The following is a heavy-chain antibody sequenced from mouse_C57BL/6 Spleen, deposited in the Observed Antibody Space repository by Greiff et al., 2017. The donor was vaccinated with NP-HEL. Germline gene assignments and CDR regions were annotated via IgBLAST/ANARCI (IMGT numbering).Heavy chain of an antibody. Sequence: QVQLKQSGPGLVQPSQSLSITCTVSGFSLTSYGVHWVRQSPGKGLEWLGVICSGGSTDYNAAFISRLSISKDNSKCQGFFKMNSLQADDTAIYYCARNYDCYYGWFAYWGQGTLVTVSA. V-gene: IGHV2-2*01. CDR2: ICSGGST. CDR3: ARNYDCYYGWFAY. D-gene: IGHD2-3*01. J-gene: IGHJ3*01. CDR1: GFSLTSYG.